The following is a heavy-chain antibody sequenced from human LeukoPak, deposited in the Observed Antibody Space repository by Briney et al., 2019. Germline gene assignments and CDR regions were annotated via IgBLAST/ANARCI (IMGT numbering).Heavy chain of an antibody. J-gene: IGHJ4*02. CDR1: GGSSSSSNW. D-gene: IGHD6-19*01. Sequence: SGALSLTCAVSGGSSSSSNWWSWVRQPPGKGLEWIGEIYHSGSTNYNPSLKSRVTISVDKSKNQFSLKLSSVTAADTAVYYCARSKGIAVAESFDYWGQGTLVTVSS. CDR2: IYHSGST. CDR3: ARSKGIAVAESFDY. V-gene: IGHV4-4*02.